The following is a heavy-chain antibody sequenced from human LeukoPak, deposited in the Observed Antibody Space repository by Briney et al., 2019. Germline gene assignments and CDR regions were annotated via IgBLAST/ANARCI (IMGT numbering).Heavy chain of an antibody. J-gene: IGHJ4*02. Sequence: ASVKVSCKTSGYTFTTYNLGISWVRQAPGQGLEWMGWINTYNGNTNYAQKFQGRVTMTTDTSTSTAYMELRSLRSDDTAVFYCARDGEGAIDFDYWGQGTLVTVSS. CDR2: INTYNGNT. D-gene: IGHD3-10*01. CDR3: ARDGEGAIDFDY. V-gene: IGHV1-18*04. CDR1: GYTFTTYNLG.